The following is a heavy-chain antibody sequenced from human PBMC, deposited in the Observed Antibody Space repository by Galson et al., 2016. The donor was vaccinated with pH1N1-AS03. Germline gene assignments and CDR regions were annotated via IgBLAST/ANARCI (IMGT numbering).Heavy chain of an antibody. Sequence: SLRLSCAASGFTFSDYAMHWVRQAPGKGLEYVSAISSDASGTYYANSGKGRFTISRDNSKNTVYLQMGSLRAEDTAVYYCAREKINVGADYYGMDVWGQGTTVTVSS. CDR2: ISSDASGT. CDR3: AREKINVGADYYGMDV. V-gene: IGHV3-64*01. CDR1: GFTFSDYA. J-gene: IGHJ6*02. D-gene: IGHD1-26*01.